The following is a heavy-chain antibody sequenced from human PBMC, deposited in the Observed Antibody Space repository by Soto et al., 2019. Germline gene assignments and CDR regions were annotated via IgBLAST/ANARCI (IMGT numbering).Heavy chain of an antibody. CDR1: GASINSNYC. Sequence: QVQLQESGPGLVRPSGTLSLTCAVSGASINSNYCWTWVRQPPGKGLEWIAEIYYSGGTSYNPSLKSRVPISMDKSKNQFSLNLTSVTAADTAMYYCARDTGWGLGFWGQGTLVTVSS. D-gene: IGHD6-19*01. CDR2: IYYSGGT. J-gene: IGHJ4*02. CDR3: ARDTGWGLGF. V-gene: IGHV4-4*02.